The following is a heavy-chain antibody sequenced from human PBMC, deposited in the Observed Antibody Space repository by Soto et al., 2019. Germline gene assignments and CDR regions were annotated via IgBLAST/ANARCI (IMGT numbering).Heavy chain of an antibody. CDR2: ISYDGSNK. CDR1: GFTFSSYA. Sequence: QVQLVESGGGVVQPGRSLRLSCEASGFTFSSYAMHWVRQAPGKGLEWVAVISYDGSNKYYADSVKGRFTISRDNSKNTLYLQMNSLRAEDTAVYYCARSGGGSYLYYFDYWGQGTLVTVSS. V-gene: IGHV3-30-3*01. D-gene: IGHD1-26*01. J-gene: IGHJ4*02. CDR3: ARSGGGSYLYYFDY.